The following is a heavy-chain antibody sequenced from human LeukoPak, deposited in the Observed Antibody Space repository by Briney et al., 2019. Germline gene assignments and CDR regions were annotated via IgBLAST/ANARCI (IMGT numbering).Heavy chain of an antibody. V-gene: IGHV4-39*01. J-gene: IGHJ4*02. Sequence: PSETLSLTCTVSGGSISSYYWSWIRQPPGKGLEWIGSIYYSGSTYYNPSLKSRVTISVDTSKNQFSLKLSSVTAADTAVYYCARRPRPLHTMVQYFDYWGQGTLVTVSS. CDR2: IYYSGST. D-gene: IGHD3-10*01. CDR1: GGSISSYY. CDR3: ARRPRPLHTMVQYFDY.